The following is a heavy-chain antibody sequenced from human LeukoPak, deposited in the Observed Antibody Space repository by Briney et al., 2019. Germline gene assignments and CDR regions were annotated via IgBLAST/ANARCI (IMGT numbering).Heavy chain of an antibody. CDR3: ASTYYDILTGYPSIDY. J-gene: IGHJ4*02. CDR1: GDSVSSNSAA. D-gene: IGHD3-9*01. Sequence: SQTLSLTCAISGDSVSSNSAAWNWIRQSPSRGLEWLGRTYYRSKWYNDYAVSVKSRITINPDTSKNQFSLKLSSVTAADTAVYYCASTYYDILTGYPSIDYWGQGTLVTVSS. V-gene: IGHV6-1*01. CDR2: TYYRSKWYN.